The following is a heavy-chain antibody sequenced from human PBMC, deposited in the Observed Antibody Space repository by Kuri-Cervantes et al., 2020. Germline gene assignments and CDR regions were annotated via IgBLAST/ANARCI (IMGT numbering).Heavy chain of an antibody. D-gene: IGHD5-12*01. CDR3: ARQSPNSGSDY. J-gene: IGHJ4*02. V-gene: IGHV3-33*01. Sequence: GESLKISCAASGFTFSSYGMHWVRQAPGKGLEWVAVIWYDGSNKYYADSVKGRFTISRDNSKNTLYLQMNSLRAEDTAFYYCARQSPNSGSDYWGQGTLVTVSS. CDR1: GFTFSSYG. CDR2: IWYDGSNK.